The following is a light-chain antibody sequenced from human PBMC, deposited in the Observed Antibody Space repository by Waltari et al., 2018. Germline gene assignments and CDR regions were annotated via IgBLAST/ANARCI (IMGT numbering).Light chain of an antibody. CDR2: DVT. CDR3: CSYAVTSSSYV. J-gene: IGLJ1*01. CDR1: SSDVGGYDL. Sequence: QSVLPHPPSVSGSPEHSATISCTGPSSDVGGYDLVSWYQQDPGKAPKPRFFDVTKRTAGVPSRLSSSKSGSTASLTTSGLQAEDEADYYCCSYAVTSSSYVFGGGTKVIV. V-gene: IGLV2-11*01.